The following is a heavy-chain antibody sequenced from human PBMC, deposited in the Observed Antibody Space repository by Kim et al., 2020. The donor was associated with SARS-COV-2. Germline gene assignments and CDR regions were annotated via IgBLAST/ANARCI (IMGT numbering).Heavy chain of an antibody. D-gene: IGHD2-21*01. CDR3: ARDYCAGTPCPLDY. Sequence: GGSLRLSCVASGFNFRGYRMHWVRQAPGKGLVWVARTNSDGTSTNYADSVKGRFTISRDSAKNTLYLQMNSLRAEDTAVYYCARDYCAGTPCPLDYWGQGTLVTVSS. CDR2: TNSDGTST. CDR1: GFNFRGYR. J-gene: IGHJ4*02. V-gene: IGHV3-74*01.